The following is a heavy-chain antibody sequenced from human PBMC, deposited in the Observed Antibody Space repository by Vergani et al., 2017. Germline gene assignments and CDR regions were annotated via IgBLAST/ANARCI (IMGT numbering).Heavy chain of an antibody. V-gene: IGHV1-69*01. CDR2: IIPIFGTA. CDR3: ARGGGAISGVLYYYYYGMDV. J-gene: IGHJ6*02. Sequence: QVQLVQSGAEVKKPGSSVKVSCKASGGTFSSYAISWVRQAPGQGLEWMGGIIPIFGTANYAQKFQGRVTITADESTSTAYMELSSLRSEDTAVYYCARGGGAISGVLYYYYYGMDVWGQGTTVTVSS. D-gene: IGHD7-27*01. CDR1: GGTFSSYA.